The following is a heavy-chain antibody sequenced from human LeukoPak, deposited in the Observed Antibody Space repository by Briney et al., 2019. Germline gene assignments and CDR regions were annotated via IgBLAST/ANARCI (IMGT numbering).Heavy chain of an antibody. Sequence: GGSLRLSCAASGFTFSSYSMNWVRQAPGKGLEWVSAISGSGGSTYYADSVKGRFTISRDNSKNTLYLQMNSLRAEDTAVYYCAKDLMSEVVVAAMPDYWGQGTLVTVSS. V-gene: IGHV3-23*01. J-gene: IGHJ4*02. D-gene: IGHD2-15*01. CDR2: ISGSGGST. CDR1: GFTFSSYS. CDR3: AKDLMSEVVVAAMPDY.